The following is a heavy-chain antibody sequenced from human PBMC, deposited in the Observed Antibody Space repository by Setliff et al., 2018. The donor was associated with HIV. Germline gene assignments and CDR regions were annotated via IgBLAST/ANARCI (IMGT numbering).Heavy chain of an antibody. D-gene: IGHD6-25*01. V-gene: IGHV4-34*01. J-gene: IGHJ1*01. CDR1: GSSFNPYY. CDR3: ARLSRIAAVYFQH. CDR2: ISHTGST. Sequence: SETLSLTCAVYGSSFNPYYWSWIRQPPGKGLECVGKISHTGSTSYSPSLESRVTISVDTSKNQFSLKLSSVTAADTAVYYCARLSRIAAVYFQHWGQGTLVTVSS.